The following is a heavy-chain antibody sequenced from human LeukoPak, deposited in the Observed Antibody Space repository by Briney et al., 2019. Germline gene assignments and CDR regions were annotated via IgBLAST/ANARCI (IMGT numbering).Heavy chain of an antibody. CDR2: MRGSGGST. CDR1: GFPLRSYA. Sequence: PGGSLRLSCSASGFPLRSYAMRGVRQAPARGVEWVSGMRGSGGSTYYGASVKGRFTISRDNSKNTLYLQLNSLRAEDTAVYYCAKAIVLVVYAMGYYFDYWGQGTLVTVSS. D-gene: IGHD2-8*01. CDR3: AKAIVLVVYAMGYYFDY. V-gene: IGHV3-23*01. J-gene: IGHJ4*02.